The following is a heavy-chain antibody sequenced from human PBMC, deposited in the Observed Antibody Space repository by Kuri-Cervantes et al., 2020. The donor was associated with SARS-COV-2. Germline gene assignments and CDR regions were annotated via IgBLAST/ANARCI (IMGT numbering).Heavy chain of an antibody. D-gene: IGHD5-18*01. V-gene: IGHV1-24*01. J-gene: IGHJ6*03. CDR2: FDPEDGET. CDR1: GYTLTELS. CDR3: ATSRDTAMGQYYYYYYMDV. Sequence: ASVKVSCKASGYTLTELSMHWVRQAPGKGLEWMGGFDPEDGETIYAQKFQGRVTMTEDTSTDTAYMELSSLRSEDTAVYYCATSRDTAMGQYYYYYYMDVWGKGTTVTVSS.